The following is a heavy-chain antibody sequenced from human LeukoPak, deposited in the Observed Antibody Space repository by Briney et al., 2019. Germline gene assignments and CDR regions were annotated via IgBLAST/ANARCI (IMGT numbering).Heavy chain of an antibody. D-gene: IGHD3-16*02. CDR1: GFTFNRRG. CDR3: ARSLSSRFSGPRRPYYFDS. J-gene: IGHJ4*02. V-gene: IGHV3-23*01. CDR2: ISSSGGST. Sequence: PGGSLRLSRAASGFTFNRRGMHWVRQAPGKGLQWVSGISSSGGSTYYVDSVKGRFTISTDNSKNTLYLQMNSLRAEDTAVYYCARSLSSRFSGPRRPYYFDSWGQGTLVTVSS.